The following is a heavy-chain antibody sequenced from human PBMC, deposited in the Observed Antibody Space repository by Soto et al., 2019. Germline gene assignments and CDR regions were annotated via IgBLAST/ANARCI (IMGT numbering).Heavy chain of an antibody. V-gene: IGHV3-21*01. CDR3: ARDRIAVAGTVRYFQH. Sequence: GGSLRLSCAASGFTFSSYSMNWVRQAPGKGLEWVSSISSSSSYIYYADSVKGRFTISRDNAKNSLYLQMNSLRAEDTAVYYCARDRIAVAGTVRYFQHWGQGTLVTVSS. D-gene: IGHD6-19*01. J-gene: IGHJ1*01. CDR2: ISSSSSYI. CDR1: GFTFSSYS.